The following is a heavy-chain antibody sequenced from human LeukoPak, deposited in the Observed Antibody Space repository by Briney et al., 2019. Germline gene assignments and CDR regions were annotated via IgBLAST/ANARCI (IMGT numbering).Heavy chain of an antibody. V-gene: IGHV4-59*01. J-gene: IGHJ5*02. D-gene: IGHD5-12*01. CDR2: IYYSGST. Sequence: PSETLSLTCTVSGGFPSSSNSSWIRQPPGRGLEWIGYIYYSGSTNYNPSLKSRVTMSVDPSQNQFSLKVSSVTAADTAVYFCAREVALAGNNWFAHWGQGILVTVSS. CDR3: AREVALAGNNWFAH. CDR1: GGFPSSSN.